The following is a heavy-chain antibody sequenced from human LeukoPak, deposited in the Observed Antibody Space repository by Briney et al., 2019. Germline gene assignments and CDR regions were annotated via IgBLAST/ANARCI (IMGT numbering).Heavy chain of an antibody. D-gene: IGHD4-11*01. CDR2: ISSSSYI. Sequence: PGGSLRLSCAASGFTFSSYSMNWVRQAPGKGLEWVSSISSSSYIYYADSVKGRFTISRDNAKNSLYLQMNSLRAEDTAVYYCARDHSPMTTVTTFDYWSQGTLVTVSS. CDR3: ARDHSPMTTVTTFDY. J-gene: IGHJ4*02. CDR1: GFTFSSYS. V-gene: IGHV3-21*01.